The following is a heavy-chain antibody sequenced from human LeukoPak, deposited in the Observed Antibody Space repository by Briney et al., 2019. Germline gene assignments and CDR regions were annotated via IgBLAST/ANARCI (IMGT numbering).Heavy chain of an antibody. CDR2: ISYDGSNK. J-gene: IGHJ4*02. D-gene: IGHD3-3*01. V-gene: IGHV3-30*04. Sequence: GGSLRLSCAASGFTFSSYAMHWVRQAPGKGLEWVAVISYDGSNKYYADSVKGRFTISRDNSKNTLYLQMNSLRAEDTAVYYCAKDETYYDFWSGYYFDYWGQGTLVTVSS. CDR3: AKDETYYDFWSGYYFDY. CDR1: GFTFSSYA.